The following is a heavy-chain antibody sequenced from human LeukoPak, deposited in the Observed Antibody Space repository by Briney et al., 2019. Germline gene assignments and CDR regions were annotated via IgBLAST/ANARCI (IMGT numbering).Heavy chain of an antibody. J-gene: IGHJ5*02. D-gene: IGHD3-9*01. Sequence: ASVKVSCKTSGYMFTGYYIHWVRQAPGQGLEWMGWMNPNSGGTNYAQNFQGRVTMTRDTSISTAYMELSRLRSDDTAVYYCARVLRYFDWLSSWGQGTLVTVSS. CDR2: MNPNSGGT. CDR3: ARVLRYFDWLSS. V-gene: IGHV1-2*02. CDR1: GYMFTGYY.